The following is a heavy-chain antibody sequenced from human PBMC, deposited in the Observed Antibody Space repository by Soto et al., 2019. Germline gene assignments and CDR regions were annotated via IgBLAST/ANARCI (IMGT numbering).Heavy chain of an antibody. D-gene: IGHD6-13*01. J-gene: IGHJ3*01. CDR3: AIHRTAWGSSWYSGRDAFDL. Sequence: QLQLQESGPGLVKPSETLSLTCTVSGGSISSSTYYWGWIRQPPGKGLEWIGSISYSGSTYYNPSLKSPVPIAADTSKNQFALELSSVTAADTAVYYCAIHRTAWGSSWYSGRDAFDLWGQGTMVTVSS. CDR1: GGSISSSTYY. V-gene: IGHV4-39*01. CDR2: ISYSGST.